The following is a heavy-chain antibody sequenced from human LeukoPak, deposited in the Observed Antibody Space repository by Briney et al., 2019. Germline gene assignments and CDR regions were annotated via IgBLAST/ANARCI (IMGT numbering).Heavy chain of an antibody. CDR1: GYTFTSYA. V-gene: IGHV1-3*01. J-gene: IGHJ4*02. D-gene: IGHD6-19*01. CDR2: INAGNGNT. CDR3: ARDYSSGWSFDY. Sequence: ASVKVSCKASGYTFTSYAMHWVRPAPGQRLEWMGWINAGNGNTKYSQKFLGGVTITRDTSASTAYMELGSLRSDDTAVYYCARDYSSGWSFDYWGQGTLVTVSS.